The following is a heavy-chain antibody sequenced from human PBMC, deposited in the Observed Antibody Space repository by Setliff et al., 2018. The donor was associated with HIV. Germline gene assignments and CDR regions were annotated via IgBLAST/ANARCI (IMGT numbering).Heavy chain of an antibody. V-gene: IGHV4-59*12. D-gene: IGHD3-3*01. CDR2: INESGRI. J-gene: IGHJ4*02. CDR1: GGSISSYY. CDR3: ARETDVSTSWFGGYYFDF. Sequence: SETLSLTCTVSGGSISSYYWNWVRQPPGKGLEWIGEINESGRINYNPSLKSRLIISVDTSKKQFSLNLISMTAADTAVYFCARETDVSTSWFGGYYFDFWGQGTVVTVSS.